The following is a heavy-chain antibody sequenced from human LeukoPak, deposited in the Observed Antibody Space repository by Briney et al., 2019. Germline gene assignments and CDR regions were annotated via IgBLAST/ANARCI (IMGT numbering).Heavy chain of an antibody. J-gene: IGHJ3*02. CDR3: ARGAKDSSGYHPTYAFDI. CDR1: GYTFTSYA. Sequence: ASVKVSCKASGYTFTSYAMNWVRQAPGQGLEWMGWINTNTGNPTYAQGFTGQFVFSLDTSVSTAYLQISTVKGEDTAVYYCARGAKDSSGYHPTYAFDIWGQGTMVTVSS. D-gene: IGHD3-22*01. CDR2: INTNTGNP. V-gene: IGHV7-4-1*02.